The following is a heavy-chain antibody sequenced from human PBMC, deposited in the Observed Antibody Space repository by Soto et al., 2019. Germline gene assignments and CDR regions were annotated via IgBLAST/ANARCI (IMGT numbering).Heavy chain of an antibody. CDR2: IIPVFATA. D-gene: IGHD3-22*01. CDR1: GGLFSSYA. V-gene: IGHV1-69*01. J-gene: IGHJ4*02. CDR3: ARGGSGYVWFNEF. Sequence: QEQLVQSGAEVKEPGSSVKVSCKASGGLFSSYAISWVRQAPGQGLEWMGGIIPVFATAYYAQKVQGRVTSTGDESTNRAYIELSSLRSEDTVMYYCARGGSGYVWFNEFWGQGSLVTVSS.